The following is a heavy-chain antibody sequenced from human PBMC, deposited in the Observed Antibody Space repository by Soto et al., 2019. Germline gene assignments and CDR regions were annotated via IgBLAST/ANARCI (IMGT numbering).Heavy chain of an antibody. CDR3: VRDPAFGAVDY. CDR1: GFAFGRSW. V-gene: IGHV3-7*01. CDR2: VNEDGSVK. D-gene: IGHD3-10*01. J-gene: IGHJ4*02. Sequence: VPLVETGGALVQPGEPLGLSCAASGFAFGRSWMGWVRQAPEKGLEWVAIVNEDGSVKLYMDSVEGRFTISRDNAKNSLYLQMISLRVDYTFISYSVRDPAFGAVDYWGQGTLVTVSS.